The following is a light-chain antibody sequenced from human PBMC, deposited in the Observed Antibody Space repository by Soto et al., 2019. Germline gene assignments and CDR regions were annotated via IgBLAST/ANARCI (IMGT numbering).Light chain of an antibody. CDR1: QSIGYS. V-gene: IGKV3-11*01. CDR2: DAS. CDR3: QQRSSWPS. J-gene: IGKJ4*01. Sequence: EVVLTQSPLTLSLSPGERATLFCRASQSIGYSLAWYQQRPGQTPRLLIFDASNRATGIPARFSGSGSGTDFTLTISSLESEDFAVYYCQQRSSWPSFGGGSKVEIK.